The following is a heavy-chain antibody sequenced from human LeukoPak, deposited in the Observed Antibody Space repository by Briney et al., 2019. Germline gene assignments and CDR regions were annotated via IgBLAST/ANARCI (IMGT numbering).Heavy chain of an antibody. Sequence: GGSLRLSCAASRFIFDDYAMHWVRQTPGKGLEWVSGISWNSGSLGYADSVKGRFTISRDNSKNTLYLQMNSLRAEDTAVYYCASSDYGDSGGFDYWGQGTLVTVSS. J-gene: IGHJ4*02. V-gene: IGHV3-9*01. CDR1: RFIFDDYA. D-gene: IGHD4-17*01. CDR3: ASSDYGDSGGFDY. CDR2: ISWNSGSL.